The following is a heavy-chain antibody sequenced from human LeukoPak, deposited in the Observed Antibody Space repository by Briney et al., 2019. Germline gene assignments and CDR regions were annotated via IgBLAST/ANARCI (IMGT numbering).Heavy chain of an antibody. CDR2: IYHSGST. J-gene: IGHJ5*02. CDR1: GGSISSGGYS. V-gene: IGHV4-30-2*01. Sequence: SETLSLTCAVSGGSISSGGYSWSWIRQPPGKGLEWIGYIYHSGSTYYNPSLKSRVTISVDRSKNQFSLKLSSVTAADTAVYYGARATMVRGVITWGQGTLVTVSS. D-gene: IGHD3-10*01. CDR3: ARATMVRGVIT.